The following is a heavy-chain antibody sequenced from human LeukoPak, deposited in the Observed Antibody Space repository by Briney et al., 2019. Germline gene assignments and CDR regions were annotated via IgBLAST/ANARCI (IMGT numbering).Heavy chain of an antibody. Sequence: PGGSLRLSCAASGFIFSSSAMNWVRLAPGKGLEWVSAISGSGGNTYYADSVKGRFTISRDISKNTLYLQMNSLRAEDTAVYYCARVLSGRGSLYDYYYYMDVWGKGTTVTISS. CDR3: ARVLSGRGSLYDYYYYMDV. J-gene: IGHJ6*03. CDR2: ISGSGGNT. CDR1: GFIFSSSA. D-gene: IGHD3-10*01. V-gene: IGHV3-23*01.